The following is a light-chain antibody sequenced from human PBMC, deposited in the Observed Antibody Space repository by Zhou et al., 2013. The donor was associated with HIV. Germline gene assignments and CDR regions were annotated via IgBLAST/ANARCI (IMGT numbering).Light chain of an antibody. Sequence: IQMTQSPSSLSASVGDRVSITCRASQTISNYVNWYQQKPGKAPKLLIYAASHLQSGVPSRFSGSGSETEFTLTINSLQPDDFATYYCQPYNRYPGTFGQGTKVEMK. CDR2: AAS. CDR3: QPYNRYPGT. J-gene: IGKJ1*01. CDR1: QTISNY. V-gene: IGKV1-39*01.